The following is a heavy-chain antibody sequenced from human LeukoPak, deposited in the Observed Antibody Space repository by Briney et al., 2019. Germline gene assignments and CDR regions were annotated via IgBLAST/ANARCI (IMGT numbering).Heavy chain of an antibody. V-gene: IGHV3-23*01. CDR3: ARSMTTVSRFDY. D-gene: IGHD4-11*01. CDR2: ISGSGGST. CDR1: GFTFSSYA. Sequence: GGSLRLSCAASGFTFSSYAMSWVRQAPGKGLEWVSAISGSGGSTYYADSVKGRFTISRDNAKNSLYLQMNSLRAEDTAVYYCARSMTTVSRFDYWGQGTLVTVSS. J-gene: IGHJ4*02.